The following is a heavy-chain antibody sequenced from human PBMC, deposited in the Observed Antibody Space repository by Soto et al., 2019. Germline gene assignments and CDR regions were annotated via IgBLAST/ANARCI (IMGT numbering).Heavy chain of an antibody. V-gene: IGHV1-18*01. CDR3: ARDWDSMSHFDI. CDR1: VYTFTSYG. J-gene: IGHJ3*02. CDR2: ISAYNGNT. D-gene: IGHD3-3*02. Sequence: ASVKVSCTASVYTFTSYGSSWVRQAPGQGLEWMGWISAYNGNTNYAQKLQGRVTMTTDTSTSTAYMELRSLRSDDTAVYYCARDWDSMSHFDIWGQGTMVTVSS.